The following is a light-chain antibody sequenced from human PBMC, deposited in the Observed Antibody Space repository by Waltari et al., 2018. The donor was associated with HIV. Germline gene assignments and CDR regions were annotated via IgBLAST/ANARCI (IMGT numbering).Light chain of an antibody. V-gene: IGLV1-47*01. CDR3: AAWDDSLSVVYV. J-gene: IGLJ1*01. Sequence: QSVLTQPPSASGTPGQRVPISCSGRSSNIGSHYVSWYQQLPGTAPKLLIYRNNQRPSGVPDRFSGSKSGTSASLAISGLRSEDEADYYCAAWDDSLSVVYVFGTGTKVTVL. CDR2: RNN. CDR1: SSNIGSHY.